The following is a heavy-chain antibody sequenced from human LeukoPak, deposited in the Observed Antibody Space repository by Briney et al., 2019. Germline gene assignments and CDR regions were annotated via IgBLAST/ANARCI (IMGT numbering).Heavy chain of an antibody. CDR3: ARDWGIVVVVAAMDDAFDI. J-gene: IGHJ3*02. Sequence: PGGSLRLSCAASGFTFSSYWMSWVRQAPGKGLEWVANIKQDGSEKYDADSGKGRCTISRDNAKNSLYLKMNSLRAEDPAVYYCARDWGIVVVVAAMDDAFDIWGQGTMVTVSS. V-gene: IGHV3-7*01. CDR2: IKQDGSEK. D-gene: IGHD2-15*01. CDR1: GFTFSSYW.